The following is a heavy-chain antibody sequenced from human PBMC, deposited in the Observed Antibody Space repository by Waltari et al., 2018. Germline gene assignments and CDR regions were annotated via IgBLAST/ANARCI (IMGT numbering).Heavy chain of an antibody. CDR2: IYYSGST. J-gene: IGHJ4*02. Sequence: QLQLQESGPGLVTPSETLSLTCTVSGGSISSSSYYWGWIRQPPGKGLEWIGSIYYSGSTYYNPSLKSRVTISVDTSKNQFSLKLSSVTAADTAVYYCARQGLVRAAGTVYYWGQGTLVTVSS. V-gene: IGHV4-39*01. CDR3: ARQGLVRAAGTVYY. CDR1: GGSISSSSYY. D-gene: IGHD6-13*01.